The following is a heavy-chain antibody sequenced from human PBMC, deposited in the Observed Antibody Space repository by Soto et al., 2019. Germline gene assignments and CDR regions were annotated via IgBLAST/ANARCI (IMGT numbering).Heavy chain of an antibody. CDR2: ISSSSSYI. D-gene: IGHD7-27*01. V-gene: IGHV3-21*01. Sequence: EVQLVESGGGLVKPGGSLRLSCAASGFTFSSYSMNWVRQAPGKGLEWVSSISSSSSYIYYADSVKGRFTISRDNAKNSLYLQMNSRRAEDTAVYYCARDANWGFDYWGQGTLVTVSS. CDR1: GFTFSSYS. J-gene: IGHJ4*02. CDR3: ARDANWGFDY.